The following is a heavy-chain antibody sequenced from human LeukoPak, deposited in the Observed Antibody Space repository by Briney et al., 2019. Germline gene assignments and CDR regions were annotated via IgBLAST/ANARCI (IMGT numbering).Heavy chain of an antibody. Sequence: PGGSLRLPCAASGYTLSDSSLHWVRQASGKGLEWVGRVRSKVSSDATSYTASVKGRFTISRDDSKNAAYLQMNSLKTEDTAVYYCLLSPLNGMDVWGQGITVTVYS. CDR2: VRSKVSSDAT. V-gene: IGHV3-73*01. CDR1: GYTLSDSS. J-gene: IGHJ6*02. CDR3: LLSPLNGMDV.